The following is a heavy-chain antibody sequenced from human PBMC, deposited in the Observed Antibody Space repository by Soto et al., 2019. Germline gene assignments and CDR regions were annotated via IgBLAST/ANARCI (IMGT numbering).Heavy chain of an antibody. CDR3: ASSSGDLDVYGMDI. D-gene: IGHD3-10*01. CDR2: VTGGGHTT. Sequence: RGSLRLSCAASGFTFSRYAMSWVRQAPGKGLEWVSTVTGGGHTTYNADSVNGRFTISRDNSKNTLYLQMNNLRAEDTAIYYCASSSGDLDVYGMDISGTGPTVTVSS. CDR1: GFTFSRYA. V-gene: IGHV3-23*01. J-gene: IGHJ6*04.